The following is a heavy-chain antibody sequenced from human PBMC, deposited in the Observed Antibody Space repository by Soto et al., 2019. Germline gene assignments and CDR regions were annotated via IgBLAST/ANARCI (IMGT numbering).Heavy chain of an antibody. D-gene: IGHD5-12*01. CDR3: ARVYSGYDAPHY. CDR1: GFTFTTAW. V-gene: IGHV3-15*07. Sequence: GGSLRLSCAASGFTFTTAWINWVRQAPAKGLEWVGRIKSKTDGGTSDFAAPVRGRFAISRDDSKSMVYLQMNSLKTEDTAVYYCARVYSGYDAPHYWGQGTLVTVSS. J-gene: IGHJ4*02. CDR2: IKSKTDGGTS.